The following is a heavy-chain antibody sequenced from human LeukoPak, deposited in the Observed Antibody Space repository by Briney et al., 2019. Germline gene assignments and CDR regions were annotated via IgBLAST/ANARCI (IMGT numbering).Heavy chain of an antibody. V-gene: IGHV3-30*18. J-gene: IGHJ6*03. D-gene: IGHD3-10*01. CDR1: GFTFSSYG. CDR3: AKDFRYGSGSDYYYMDV. Sequence: GGSLRLSCAASGFTFSSYGMHWVRQAPGKGLEWVAVISYDGSNKYYADSVKGRFTISRDNSKNTLYLQMNSLRAEDTAVYYCAKDFRYGSGSDYYYMDVWGKGTTVTVSS. CDR2: ISYDGSNK.